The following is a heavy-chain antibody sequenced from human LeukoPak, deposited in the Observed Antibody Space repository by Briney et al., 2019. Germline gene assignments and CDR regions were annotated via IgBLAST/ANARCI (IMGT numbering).Heavy chain of an antibody. CDR3: ARARYDSSGYYYEVDY. D-gene: IGHD3-22*01. J-gene: IGHJ4*02. V-gene: IGHV1-46*01. CDR2: INPSGGST. Sequence: VASVKVSCKASGYTFTSYYMHWVRQAPGQGLEWMGIINPSGGSTSYAQKFQGRVTMTRDTSTSTVYTELSSLRSEDTAVYYCARARYDSSGYYYEVDYWGQGTLVTVSS. CDR1: GYTFTSYY.